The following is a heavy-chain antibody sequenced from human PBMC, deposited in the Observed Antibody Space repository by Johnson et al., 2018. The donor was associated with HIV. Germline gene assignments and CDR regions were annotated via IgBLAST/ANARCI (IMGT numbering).Heavy chain of an antibody. V-gene: IGHV3-30*18. D-gene: IGHD3-3*01. J-gene: IGHJ3*02. CDR2: ISYDGSNK. Sequence: QVQLVESGGGVVQPGRSLRLSCAASHFSLSSYGMHWVRQAPGKGLEWVTGISYDGSNKYYADSVKGRFTISRDNSKSTLYLQMNSLRAEDTAVYYCANDFWSGSGIWGQGTMVTVSS. CDR3: ANDFWSGSGI. CDR1: HFSLSSYG.